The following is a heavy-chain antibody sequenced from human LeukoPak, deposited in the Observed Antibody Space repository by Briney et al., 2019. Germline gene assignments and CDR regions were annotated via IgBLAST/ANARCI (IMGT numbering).Heavy chain of an antibody. J-gene: IGHJ3*02. Sequence: SETLSLTCAVHGGSLSGNYWSWIRQPPGKGLQWVGQGTHDGVTTYNPSLKSRVTISVDTPRNQVSLKVTSLTAADTAVYYCARDVSEQTGENAFDIWGQGTMVTVSS. CDR1: GGSLSGNY. D-gene: IGHD7-27*01. CDR3: ARDVSEQTGENAFDI. V-gene: IGHV4-34*01. CDR2: GTHDGVT.